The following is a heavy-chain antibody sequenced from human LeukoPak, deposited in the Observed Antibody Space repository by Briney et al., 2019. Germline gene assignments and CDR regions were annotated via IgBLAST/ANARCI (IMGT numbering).Heavy chain of an antibody. D-gene: IGHD3-10*01. CDR3: ARGRFYSYGSGSYLHNXXXP. Sequence: GASVKVSCKASGYTFTSYDINWVRQATGQGLEWMGWMNPNSGNTGYAQKFQGRVTMTRNTSISTAYMELSSLRSEDTAVYYCARGRFYSYGSGSYLHNXXXPWGXXXLXTVSS. J-gene: IGHJ5*02. CDR1: GYTFTSYD. V-gene: IGHV1-8*02. CDR2: MNPNSGNT.